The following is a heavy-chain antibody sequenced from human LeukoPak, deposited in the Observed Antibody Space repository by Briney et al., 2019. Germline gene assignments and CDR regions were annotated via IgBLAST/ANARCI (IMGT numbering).Heavy chain of an antibody. V-gene: IGHV4-34*01. CDR2: INHSGST. CDR1: GGSFSGYY. Sequence: KPSETLSLTCAVYGGSFSGYYWSWIRQPPGKGLEWIGEINHSGSTNYNPSLKSRVTISVDTSKSQFSLKLSSVTAADMAVYYCARAGFGGYQLPYFDYWGQGTLVTVSS. J-gene: IGHJ4*02. CDR3: ARAGFGGYQLPYFDY. D-gene: IGHD2-2*01.